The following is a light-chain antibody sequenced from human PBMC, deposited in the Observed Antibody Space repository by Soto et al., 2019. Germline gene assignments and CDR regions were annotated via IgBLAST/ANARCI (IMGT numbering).Light chain of an antibody. CDR1: QSVLCSGNNENY. CDR2: WAT. V-gene: IGKV4-1*01. CDR3: QQYCASLPT. Sequence: DIVMTQSPDSLAVSLGERASINCKSSQSVLCSGNNENYLTWYQQKPGQPPKLLVYWATIRESGVPDRFSGSGSGTDFTLTISSLQAEDVAIYYCQQYCASLPTFGQGTKVDIK. J-gene: IGKJ1*01.